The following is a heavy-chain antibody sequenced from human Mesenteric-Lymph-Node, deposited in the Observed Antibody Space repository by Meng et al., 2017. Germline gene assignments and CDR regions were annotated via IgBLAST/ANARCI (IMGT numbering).Heavy chain of an antibody. CDR2: IYYSGST. CDR3: ARDSQYQWLGWFDP. J-gene: IGHJ5*02. V-gene: IGHV4-39*07. CDR1: GGSISSSSYY. D-gene: IGHD6-19*01. Sequence: QLQRQGAGPGLVKPSETLSLTCTVTGGSISSSSYYWGWIRQPPGKGLEWIGSIYYSGSTYYNPSLKSRVTISVDTSKNQFSLKLSSVTAADTAVYYCARDSQYQWLGWFDPWGQGTLVTVSS.